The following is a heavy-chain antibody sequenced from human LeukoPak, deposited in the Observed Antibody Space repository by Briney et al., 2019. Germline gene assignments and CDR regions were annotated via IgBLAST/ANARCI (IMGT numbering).Heavy chain of an antibody. CDR3: AGGSAD. J-gene: IGHJ4*02. CDR2: IYTSGST. V-gene: IGHV4-61*02. CDR1: GGSISSGSYY. Sequence: PSETLSLTCTVSGGSISSGSYYWSWIRQPAGKGLEWIGRIYTSGSTNYNPSLKSRVTISVDTSKNQFSLKLSSVTAADTAVYYCAGGSADWGQGTLVTVSS.